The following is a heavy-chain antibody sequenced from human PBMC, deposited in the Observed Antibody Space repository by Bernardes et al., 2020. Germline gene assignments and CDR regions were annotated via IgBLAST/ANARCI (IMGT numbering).Heavy chain of an antibody. V-gene: IGHV4-38-2*02. Sequence: SETLSLTCSVSGYSINSGYYWGWIRQPPGKGLEWIGSIHHSGTTYYNPSLKSRITISIDMSKNQFSLKLGSVTAADTAVYYCARGLGIAAVDTWGQGTLVTVSS. CDR2: IHHSGTT. D-gene: IGHD6-13*01. CDR3: ARGLGIAAVDT. J-gene: IGHJ1*01. CDR1: GYSINSGYY.